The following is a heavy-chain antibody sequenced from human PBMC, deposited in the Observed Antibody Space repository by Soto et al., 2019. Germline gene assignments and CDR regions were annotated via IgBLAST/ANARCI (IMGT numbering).Heavy chain of an antibody. CDR1: GFTLSSYH. Sequence: GGSLRLSCAASGFTLSSYHMDWVRQAPGKGLEWVSFIDAGGDIIFYADSVKGRFTISRDNAKNSLYLQMDSLRAEDTAVYYCXRDGSTGTTNYHYAMDVWGQGTTVTVSS. J-gene: IGHJ6*02. D-gene: IGHD4-17*01. CDR3: XRDGSTGTTNYHYAMDV. V-gene: IGHV3-48*03. CDR2: IDAGGDII.